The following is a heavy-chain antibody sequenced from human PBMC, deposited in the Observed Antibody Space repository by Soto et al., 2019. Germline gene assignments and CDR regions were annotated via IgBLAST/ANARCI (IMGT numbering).Heavy chain of an antibody. CDR3: ARAFDYSNYRYYYYMDV. CDR2: IYHSGST. V-gene: IGHV4-4*02. Sequence: SETLSLTCAVSSGSISSSNWWSWVRQPPGKWLEWIGEIYHSGSTNYNPSLKSRVTISVDKSKNQFSLKLSSVTAADTAVYYCARAFDYSNYRYYYYMDVWGKGTTVTVSS. CDR1: SGSISSSNW. J-gene: IGHJ6*03. D-gene: IGHD4-4*01.